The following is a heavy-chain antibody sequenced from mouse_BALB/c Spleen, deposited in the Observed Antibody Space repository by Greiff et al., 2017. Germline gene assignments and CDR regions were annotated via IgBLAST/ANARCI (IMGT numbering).Heavy chain of an antibody. J-gene: IGHJ3*01. D-gene: IGHD2-2*01. V-gene: IGHV5-17*02. CDR3: ARGYGERFAY. CDR2: ISSGSSTI. Sequence: EVQLVESGGGLVQPGGSRKLSCAASGFTFSSFGMHWVRQAPEKGLEWVAYISSGSSTIYYADTVKGRFTISRDNPKNILFLQMTSLRSEDTAMYNCARGYGERFAYWGQGTLVTVSA. CDR1: GFTFSSFG.